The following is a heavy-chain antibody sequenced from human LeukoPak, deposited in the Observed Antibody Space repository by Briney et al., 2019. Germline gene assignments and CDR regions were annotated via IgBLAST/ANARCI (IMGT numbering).Heavy chain of an antibody. J-gene: IGHJ5*02. D-gene: IGHD2-2*01. CDR1: GFTFSSYA. V-gene: IGHV3-23*01. CDR3: ASTGYCSSTSCYWFDP. Sequence: PGGSLRLSCAASGFTFSSYAMSWVRQRPGKGLEWVSAISGSGGSTYYADSVKGRFTISRDNSKNTLYLQMNSLRAEDTAVYYCASTGYCSSTSCYWFDPWGQGTLVTVSS. CDR2: ISGSGGST.